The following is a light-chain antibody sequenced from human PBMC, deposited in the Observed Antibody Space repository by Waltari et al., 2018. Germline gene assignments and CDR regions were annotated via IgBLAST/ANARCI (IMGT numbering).Light chain of an antibody. J-gene: IGKJ3*01. V-gene: IGKV3-20*01. CDR3: QQYATSPPT. CDR2: GSS. Sequence: EIVLTQSPGTLSLFSGEWATLSCRASQNIGNSLAWYQHKPGQGPRLLIYGSSTRATGIPDRFRGSGSGTDFSLTISRLEPEDFAVFYCQQYATSPPTFGPGTRLD. CDR1: QNIGNS.